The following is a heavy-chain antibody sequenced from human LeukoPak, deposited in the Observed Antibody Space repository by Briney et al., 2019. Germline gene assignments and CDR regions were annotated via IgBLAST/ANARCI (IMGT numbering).Heavy chain of an antibody. J-gene: IGHJ4*02. V-gene: IGHV3-30*04. Sequence: GGSLRLSCAASGFTFSNYALHWVRQAPGKGLEWVAVISYDGSNKFYADSVKGRFTISRDNSKNTLYLQMNSLRAEDTAVYYCAKDLSSGYAPFDYWGQGTLVTVSS. CDR2: ISYDGSNK. D-gene: IGHD3-22*01. CDR3: AKDLSSGYAPFDY. CDR1: GFTFSNYA.